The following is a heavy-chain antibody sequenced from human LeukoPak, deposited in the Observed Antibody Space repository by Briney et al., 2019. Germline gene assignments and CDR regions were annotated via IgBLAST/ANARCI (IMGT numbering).Heavy chain of an antibody. V-gene: IGHV4-61*02. CDR3: ARDLYYYGSGSYYMGYYFDY. CDR2: IYTSGST. Sequence: PSETLSLTCTVSGGSISSGSYYWSWIRQPAGKGLEWIGRIYTSGSTNYNPSLKSRVTMSVDTSKNQFSLKLSSVTAADTAVYYCARDLYYYGSGSYYMGYYFDYWGQGTLVTVSS. J-gene: IGHJ4*02. D-gene: IGHD3-10*01. CDR1: GGSISSGSYY.